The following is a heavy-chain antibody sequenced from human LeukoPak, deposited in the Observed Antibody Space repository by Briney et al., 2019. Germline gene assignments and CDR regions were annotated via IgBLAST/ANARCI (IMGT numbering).Heavy chain of an antibody. V-gene: IGHV3-23*01. CDR3: AKDKTYYDFWSGYSGFDY. CDR1: GFTFSSYA. J-gene: IGHJ4*02. CDR2: ISGSGGST. Sequence: PGGSLRLSCAASGFTFSSYAMSWVRQAPGKGLEWVSAISGSGGSTYYADSVKGRFTISRDNSKNTLYLQMNSLRAEGTAVYYCAKDKTYYDFWSGYSGFDYWGQGTLVTVSS. D-gene: IGHD3-3*01.